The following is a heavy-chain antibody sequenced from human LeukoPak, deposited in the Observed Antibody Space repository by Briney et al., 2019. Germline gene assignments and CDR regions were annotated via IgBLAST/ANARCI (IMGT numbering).Heavy chain of an antibody. V-gene: IGHV4-39*01. CDR1: GASIRSGIYY. CDR2: IYYSGNT. J-gene: IGHJ5*02. D-gene: IGHD3-3*01. CDR3: SRHAPYDFVKGLLDP. Sequence: SETLSLTCTASGASIRSGIYYWGWIPQPPGKGLEWIGSIYYSGNTYYNPSLKSRATISVDTSKYHFPLNPTLATADDPAMYYCSRHAPYDFVKGLLDPWGQGTLVTFSS.